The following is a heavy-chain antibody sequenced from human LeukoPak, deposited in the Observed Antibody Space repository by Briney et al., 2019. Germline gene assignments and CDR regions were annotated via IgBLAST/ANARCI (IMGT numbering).Heavy chain of an antibody. J-gene: IGHJ6*03. Sequence: PGGSLRLSCAASGFTFTTYSMSWVRQAPGKGLEWVGFIRSKAYGGTTEYAASVKGRFAISRDDSKSIAYLQMNSLKTEDTAVYYCTSHPVLLWFGGWANYYMDVWGKGTTVTISS. CDR1: GFTFTTYS. CDR2: IRSKAYGGTT. CDR3: TSHPVLLWFGGWANYYMDV. V-gene: IGHV3-49*04. D-gene: IGHD3-10*01.